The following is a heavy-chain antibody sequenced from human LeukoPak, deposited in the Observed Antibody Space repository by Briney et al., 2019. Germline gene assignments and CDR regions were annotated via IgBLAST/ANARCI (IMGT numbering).Heavy chain of an antibody. Sequence: SETLSLTCTVSGGSISSYYWSWIRQPAGKGLEWIGRIYTSGSTNYNPSLKSRVTMSVDTSKNQFSLKLSSVTAADTAVYYCARDRGYDILTGYYEVATGYGFDIWGQGTMVTVSS. CDR3: ARDRGYDILTGYYEVATGYGFDI. D-gene: IGHD3-9*01. V-gene: IGHV4-4*07. CDR2: IYTSGST. J-gene: IGHJ3*02. CDR1: GGSISSYY.